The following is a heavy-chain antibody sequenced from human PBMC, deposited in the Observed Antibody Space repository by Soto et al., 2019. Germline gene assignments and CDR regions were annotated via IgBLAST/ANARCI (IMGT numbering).Heavy chain of an antibody. CDR1: GASIRSSAYY. V-gene: IGHV4-39*01. Sequence: QLQLKESGPGLVKPSEALSLTCTVSGASIRSSAYYWGWIRQPPGKELEWIGSIYYNGNTFYTPSLKSRVIISVDTPKNQFSLTLSSATAADTAVYYCARSRYFDWMTWGFFDYWGQGTLAIVSS. CDR2: IYYNGNT. J-gene: IGHJ4*02. D-gene: IGHD3-9*01. CDR3: ARSRYFDWMTWGFFDY.